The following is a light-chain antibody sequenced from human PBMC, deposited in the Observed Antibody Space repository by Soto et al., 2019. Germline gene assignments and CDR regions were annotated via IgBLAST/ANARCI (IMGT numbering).Light chain of an antibody. CDR1: QGVGGW. J-gene: IGKJ3*01. CDR3: QQTHSLPLS. V-gene: IGKV1-12*01. CDR2: ATS. Sequence: TNPPSSVCASVGERATMTFRASQGVGGWLAWYQQKPGKVPKLLIYATSSLHSGVPSRFSGSGSGTDFTLSISSLQPEDFATYYCQQTHSLPLSFGPGTKVDIK.